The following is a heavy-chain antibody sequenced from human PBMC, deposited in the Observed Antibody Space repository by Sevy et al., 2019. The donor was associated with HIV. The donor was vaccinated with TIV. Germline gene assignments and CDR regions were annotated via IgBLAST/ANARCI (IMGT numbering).Heavy chain of an antibody. V-gene: IGHV3-23*01. CDR2: ISGSGGST. CDR3: AEGGSSSPYYLDY. Sequence: GGSLRLSCAASGFTFSSYAMSWVRQAPGKGLEWVSAISGSGGSTYYADSVKGRVTISRDNSKNTLYLQMNSLRAEDTAVYYCAEGGSSSPYYLDYWGQGTLVTVSS. CDR1: GFTFSSYA. D-gene: IGHD6-13*01. J-gene: IGHJ4*02.